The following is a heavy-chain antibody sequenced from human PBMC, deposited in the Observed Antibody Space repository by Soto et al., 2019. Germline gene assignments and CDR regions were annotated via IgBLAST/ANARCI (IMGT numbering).Heavy chain of an antibody. CDR2: ISDYNGNT. CDR3: ARDWDDDYSNRYYGRDV. V-gene: IGHV1-18*01. CDR1: GYTFINYG. Sequence: GASVKVSCKASGYTFINYGFSWVRQAPGQGLEWMGWISDYNGNTKYAQKLQGRVTTTTDTSTSTAYMELRSLRSDDTAVYYCARDWDDDYSNRYYGRDVWGQGTTVTVAS. J-gene: IGHJ6*02. D-gene: IGHD4-4*01.